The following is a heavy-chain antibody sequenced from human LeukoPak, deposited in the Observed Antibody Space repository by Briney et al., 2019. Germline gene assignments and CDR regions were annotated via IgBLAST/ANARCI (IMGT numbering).Heavy chain of an antibody. D-gene: IGHD3-3*01. CDR1: GYTFTSYY. CDR2: INPNSGGT. J-gene: IGHJ4*02. Sequence: GASVKVSCKASGYTFTSYYMHWVRQAPGQGLEWMGWINPNSGGTNYAQKFQGRVTMTRDTSISTAYMELSRLRSDDTAVYYCARLYDFWSGYLSYWGQGTLVTVSS. CDR3: ARLYDFWSGYLSY. V-gene: IGHV1-2*02.